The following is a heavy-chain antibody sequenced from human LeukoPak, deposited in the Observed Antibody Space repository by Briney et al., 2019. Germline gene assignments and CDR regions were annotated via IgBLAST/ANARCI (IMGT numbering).Heavy chain of an antibody. CDR2: ISSSGSTI. V-gene: IGHV3-11*01. D-gene: IGHD1-1*01. CDR1: GFTFSDYY. Sequence: GGSLRLSCAASGFTFSDYYMSWIRQAPGKGQEWVSYISSSGSTIYYADSVKGRFTISRDNAKNSLYLQMNSLRAEDTAVYYCAREVHWNDVHWFDPWGQGTLVTVSS. J-gene: IGHJ5*02. CDR3: AREVHWNDVHWFDP.